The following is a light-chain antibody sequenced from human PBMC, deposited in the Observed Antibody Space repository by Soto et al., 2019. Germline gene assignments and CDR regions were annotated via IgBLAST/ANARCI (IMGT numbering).Light chain of an antibody. Sequence: EIVLTQSPGTLSLSPGERATLSCRASQSVSSSYLAWYQQKPGQAPRLLIYGASSRATGIPDRFSGSGSGTDFTLTISRLELEDFAVYYCQQYGSSPSWTFGQGTKVEIK. CDR3: QQYGSSPSWT. J-gene: IGKJ1*01. CDR2: GAS. CDR1: QSVSSSY. V-gene: IGKV3-20*01.